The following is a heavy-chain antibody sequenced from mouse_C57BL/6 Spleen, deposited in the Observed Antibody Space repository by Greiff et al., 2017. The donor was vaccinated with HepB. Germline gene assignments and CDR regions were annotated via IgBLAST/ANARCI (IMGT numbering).Heavy chain of an antibody. V-gene: IGHV1-80*01. CDR3: ARGGGRQYYFDY. D-gene: IGHD3-3*01. CDR1: GYAFSSYW. J-gene: IGHJ2*01. CDR2: IYPGDGDT. Sequence: QVQLKQSGAELVKPGASVKISCKASGYAFSSYWMNWVKQRPGKGLEWIGQIYPGDGDTNYNGKFKGKATLTADKSSSTAYMQLSSLTSEDSAVYFCARGGGRQYYFDYWGQGTTLTVSS.